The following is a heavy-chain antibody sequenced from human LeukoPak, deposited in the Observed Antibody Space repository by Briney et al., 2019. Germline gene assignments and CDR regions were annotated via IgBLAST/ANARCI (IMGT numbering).Heavy chain of an antibody. D-gene: IGHD6-25*01. CDR3: AKYMQRTAFDYFDY. J-gene: IGHJ4*02. CDR2: ISGSGGGT. Sequence: PGGSLRLSCAASGFTFSSYWMSWVRQAPGKGLEWVSTISGSGGGTYYADSVKGRFTISRDNSKNTLYLQMNSLRAEDTAVFYCAKYMQRTAFDYFDYWGQGTLVTVSS. CDR1: GFTFSSYW. V-gene: IGHV3-23*01.